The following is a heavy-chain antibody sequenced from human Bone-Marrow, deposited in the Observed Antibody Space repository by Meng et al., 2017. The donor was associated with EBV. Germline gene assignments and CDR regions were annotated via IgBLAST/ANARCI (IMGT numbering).Heavy chain of an antibody. D-gene: IGHD2-15*01. CDR3: ARVLYCSGGSCRDY. Sequence: VHLVESGGGVVQPGRSLRLSCAASGFIFRTYNIRWVRLAPGKGLEWVSSISSSSSYIYYADSVKGRFTISRDNAKNSLYLQMNSLRAEDTAVYYCARVLYCSGGSCRDYWGQGTLVTVAS. J-gene: IGHJ4*02. CDR1: GFIFRTYN. CDR2: ISSSSSYI. V-gene: IGHV3-21*01.